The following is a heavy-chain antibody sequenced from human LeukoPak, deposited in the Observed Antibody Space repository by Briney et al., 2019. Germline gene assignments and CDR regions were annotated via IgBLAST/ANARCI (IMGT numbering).Heavy chain of an antibody. V-gene: IGHV3-48*04. Sequence: PGRSLRLSCAASGFTFSSYGMHWVRQAPGKGLEWVSYISSSGSTIYYADSVKGRFTISRDNAKNSLYLQMNSLRAEDTAVYYCAREEGSGGSCSIWGQGTLVTVSS. CDR1: GFTFSSYG. D-gene: IGHD2-15*01. CDR3: AREEGSGGSCSI. J-gene: IGHJ4*02. CDR2: ISSSGSTI.